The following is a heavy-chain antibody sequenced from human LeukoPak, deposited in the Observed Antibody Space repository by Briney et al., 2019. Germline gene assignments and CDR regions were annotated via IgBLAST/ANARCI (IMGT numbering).Heavy chain of an antibody. CDR2: TGTAGDT. V-gene: IGHV3-13*01. J-gene: IGHJ4*02. D-gene: IGHD5-18*01. CDR3: ARASGYSFGYTFDY. CDR1: GFTFSSYD. Sequence: PGGSLRLSCAASGFTFSSYDMHWVRQTTGKGLEWVSATGTAGDTYYLGSVKGRFTISRENAKNSLYLQMDSLTAGDTAMYYCARASGYSFGYTFDYWGQGTLVTVSS.